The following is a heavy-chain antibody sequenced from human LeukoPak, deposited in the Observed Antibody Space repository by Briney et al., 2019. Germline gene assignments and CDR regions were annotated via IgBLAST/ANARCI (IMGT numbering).Heavy chain of an antibody. CDR3: ASPGGGGVATPIPY. V-gene: IGHV3-48*03. J-gene: IGHJ4*02. CDR2: ISSSGSTI. D-gene: IGHD3-16*01. Sequence: SGGSLRLSCAASGFTFSSYEMNWVRQATGKGLEWVSYISSSGSTIYYADSVKGRFTISRDNAKNSLYLQMNSLRAEDTAVYYCASPGGGGVATPIPYWGQGTLVTVSS. CDR1: GFTFSSYE.